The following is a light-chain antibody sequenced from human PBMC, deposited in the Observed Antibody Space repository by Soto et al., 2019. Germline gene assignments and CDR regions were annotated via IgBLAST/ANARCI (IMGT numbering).Light chain of an antibody. V-gene: IGKV3-20*01. J-gene: IGKJ5*01. CDR3: QQYGSSPRT. CDR1: QSVSSSY. Sequence: EIVLTQSPGTLSLSPGARATLSCRASQSVSSSYLAWYQQKPGQAPRLLIYDASTRATGIPDRFSGSGSGTDFTLTITRLEPEDFAVYYCQQYGSSPRTFGQGTRLEIK. CDR2: DAS.